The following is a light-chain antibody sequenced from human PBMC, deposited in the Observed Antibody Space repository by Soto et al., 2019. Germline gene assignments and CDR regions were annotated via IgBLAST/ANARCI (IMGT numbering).Light chain of an antibody. CDR2: DAS. V-gene: IGKV3-11*01. CDR1: QSVSSY. CDR3: QQRSNWPPRLFT. Sequence: EIVLTQSPATLSLSPGERATLSCRASQSVSSYLAWYQQKPGQAPRLLIYDASNRATGIPARFSGSGSGTDFTLTISSLEPEDFAVYYCQQRSNWPPRLFTFGRGTKVDIK. J-gene: IGKJ3*01.